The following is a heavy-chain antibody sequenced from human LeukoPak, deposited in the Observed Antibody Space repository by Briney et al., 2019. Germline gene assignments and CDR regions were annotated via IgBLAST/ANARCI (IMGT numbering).Heavy chain of an antibody. D-gene: IGHD2-15*01. V-gene: IGHV3-21*01. CDR2: ISSSSSYI. Sequence: RGSLRLSCAASGFTFSSYSMNWVRQAPGKGLEWVSSISSSSSYIYYADSVKGRFTISRDNAKNSLYLQMNSLRAEDTAVYYCARGGGYCSGGSCLSFDPWGQGTLVTVPS. J-gene: IGHJ5*02. CDR3: ARGGGYCSGGSCLSFDP. CDR1: GFTFSSYS.